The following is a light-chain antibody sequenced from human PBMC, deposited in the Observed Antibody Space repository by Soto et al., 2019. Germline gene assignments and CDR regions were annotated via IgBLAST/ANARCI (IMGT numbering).Light chain of an antibody. CDR2: GVS. Sequence: DIQMTQSPSSLSASVGDRVTITCQASQDIRKDLNWYQQKPGKAPKLLIYGVSNLETGVPSRFSGSGSGTDFTLTITSLQPEDISTYYCQQYNDLITFGGGTKVEI. V-gene: IGKV1-33*01. CDR1: QDIRKD. CDR3: QQYNDLIT. J-gene: IGKJ4*01.